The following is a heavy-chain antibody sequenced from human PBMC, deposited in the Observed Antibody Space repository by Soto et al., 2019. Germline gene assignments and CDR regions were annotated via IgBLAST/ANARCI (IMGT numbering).Heavy chain of an antibody. CDR1: GFTFSSYA. V-gene: IGHV3-30-3*01. CDR2: ISYDGSNK. Sequence: GGSLRLSCAASGFTFSSYAMHWVRQAPGKGLEWVAVISYDGSNKYYADSVKGRFTISRDNSKNTLYLQMNSLRGEDTAVYYCARGPSSLTRFDYWGQGTLVTVSS. D-gene: IGHD2-2*01. CDR3: ARGPSSLTRFDY. J-gene: IGHJ4*02.